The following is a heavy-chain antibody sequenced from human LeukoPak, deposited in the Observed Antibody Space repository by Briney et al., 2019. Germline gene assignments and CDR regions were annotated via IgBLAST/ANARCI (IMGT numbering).Heavy chain of an antibody. Sequence: ASVKVSCKASGYTFTGYYMHWVRRAPGQGLEWMGWINPNSGGTNYAQKFQGRVTMTRDTSISTAYMELSRLRSDDTAVYYCARDPSDSSGWTLFDYWGQGTLVTVSS. D-gene: IGHD6-19*01. V-gene: IGHV1-2*02. CDR3: ARDPSDSSGWTLFDY. CDR2: INPNSGGT. CDR1: GYTFTGYY. J-gene: IGHJ4*02.